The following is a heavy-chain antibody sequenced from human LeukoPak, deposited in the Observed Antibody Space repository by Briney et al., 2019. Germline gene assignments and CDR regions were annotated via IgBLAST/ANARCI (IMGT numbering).Heavy chain of an antibody. CDR2: IIPIFGTA. D-gene: IGHD3-22*01. Sequence: ASVKVSCKASGGTFSSYAISWVRQAPGEGLEWMGGIIPIFGTANYAQKFQGRVTITADKSTSTAYMELSSLRSEDTAVYYCATVYYYDSSGYWFPYYFDYWGQGTLVTVSS. J-gene: IGHJ4*02. CDR1: GGTFSSYA. V-gene: IGHV1-69*06. CDR3: ATVYYYDSSGYWFPYYFDY.